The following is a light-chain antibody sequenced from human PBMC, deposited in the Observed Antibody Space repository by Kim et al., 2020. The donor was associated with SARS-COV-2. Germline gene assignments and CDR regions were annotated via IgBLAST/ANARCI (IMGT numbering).Light chain of an antibody. J-gene: IGKJ2*01. CDR2: GAS. V-gene: IGKV3-20*01. CDR3: QQYGNLPYT. Sequence: EIVLTQSPGPLSLSPGERATLSCRTSQSVSSNYLAWYQQKPGQAPRLLIYGASSRATGIPDRVSGSGSGTDFTLTISRLEPEDFAVYYCQQYGNLPYTFGQGTKLEI. CDR1: QSVSSNY.